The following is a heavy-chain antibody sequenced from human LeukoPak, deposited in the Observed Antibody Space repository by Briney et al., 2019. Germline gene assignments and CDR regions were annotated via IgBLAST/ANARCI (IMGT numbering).Heavy chain of an antibody. V-gene: IGHV3-21*01. Sequence: TGESLRLSCAASGFTFSNYNMNWVRQAPGKGLEWVSSISTSSIYIYYADSVKGRFTISRDSARNSLYLQMNSLRAEDTAVYYCARCWGSGSYLFDAFDIWGQGTMVTVSS. J-gene: IGHJ3*02. CDR3: ARCWGSGSYLFDAFDI. D-gene: IGHD1-26*01. CDR1: GFTFSNYN. CDR2: ISTSSIYI.